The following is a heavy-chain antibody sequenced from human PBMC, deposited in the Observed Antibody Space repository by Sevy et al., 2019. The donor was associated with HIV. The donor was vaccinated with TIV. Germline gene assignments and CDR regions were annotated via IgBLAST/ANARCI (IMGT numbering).Heavy chain of an antibody. D-gene: IGHD3-10*01. CDR1: GGSISSYY. V-gene: IGHV4-59*01. CDR3: ARDKGVRGGYYYYYYMDV. J-gene: IGHJ6*03. Sequence: SETLSRTCTVSGGSISSYYWSWIRQPPGKGLEWIGDIYYSGSTNYNPSLKSRVTISVDTSQNQFSLKLSSVTAADTAVYYCARDKGVRGGYYYYYYMDVWGNGNTVTVSS. CDR2: IYYSGST.